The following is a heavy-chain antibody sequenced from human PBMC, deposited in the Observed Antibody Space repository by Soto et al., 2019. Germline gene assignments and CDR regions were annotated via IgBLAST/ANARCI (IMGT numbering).Heavy chain of an antibody. D-gene: IGHD1-26*01. CDR2: INHSGST. CDR1: GGSFSGYY. CDR3: ARGYSEYVYYYYYYGTDV. Sequence: QVQLQQWGAGLLKPSETLSLTCAVYGGSFSGYYWSWIRHPPGKGLAWIGEINHSGSTNYNPSLKRRVPISLDKTQNQLGLNLRSVTATDTAVYYCARGYSEYVYYYYYYGTDVWGRRTTLTV. J-gene: IGHJ6*02. V-gene: IGHV4-34*01.